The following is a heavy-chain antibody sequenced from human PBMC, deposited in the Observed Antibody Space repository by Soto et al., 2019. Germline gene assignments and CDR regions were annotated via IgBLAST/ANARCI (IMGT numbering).Heavy chain of an antibody. CDR3: AKEGSSGWSNDY. Sequence: GGSLSLSCAASGFTFSSYAMSWVRQAPGKGLEWVSAISGSGGSTYYADSVKGRFTISRDNSKNTLYLRMNSLRAEDTAVYYCAKEGSSGWSNDYWGQGTLVTVSS. D-gene: IGHD6-19*01. V-gene: IGHV3-23*01. CDR1: GFTFSSYA. J-gene: IGHJ4*02. CDR2: ISGSGGST.